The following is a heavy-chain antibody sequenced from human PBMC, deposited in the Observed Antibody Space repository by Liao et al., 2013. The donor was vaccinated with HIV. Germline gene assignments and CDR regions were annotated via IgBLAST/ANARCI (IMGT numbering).Heavy chain of an antibody. Sequence: QVQLQESGPGLVKPSQTLSLTCSVSGGSISSGTYYWSWIRQPAGKGLEWIGRVYTSGTTNYNPSLKSRVTMSVDTSKNQFSLKLSSVTAADTAVYYCARARGYDFWSGYDYWYFELWGRGTWSLSPQ. J-gene: IGHJ2*01. V-gene: IGHV4-61*02. CDR2: VYTSGTT. D-gene: IGHD3-3*01. CDR3: ARARGYDFWSGYDYWYFEL. CDR1: GGSISSGTYY.